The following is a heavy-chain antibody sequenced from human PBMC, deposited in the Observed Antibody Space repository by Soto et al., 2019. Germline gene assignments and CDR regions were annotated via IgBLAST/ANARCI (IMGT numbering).Heavy chain of an antibody. Sequence: ASVKVSCKASGYTFTTYGISWARQAPGQGLEWMGWISAYNGNTNYAQNLQGRVTMTTDTSTSTAYVELRSLRSDDTAVYFCARGGLGFCSSTSCYRAEYFHHWGRGTLVTVSS. CDR1: GYTFTTYG. J-gene: IGHJ1*01. CDR3: ARGGLGFCSSTSCYRAEYFHH. V-gene: IGHV1-18*01. CDR2: ISAYNGNT. D-gene: IGHD2-2*01.